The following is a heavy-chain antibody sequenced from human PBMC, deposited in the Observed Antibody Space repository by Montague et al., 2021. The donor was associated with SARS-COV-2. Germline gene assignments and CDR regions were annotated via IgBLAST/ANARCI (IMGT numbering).Heavy chain of an antibody. CDR2: VSYDGNIK. V-gene: IGHV3-30-3*01. J-gene: IGHJ4*02. CDR1: GFTFSNYP. Sequence: SLRLSCAASGFTFSNYPMHWVRQAPGKGLEWVAIVSYDGNIKYYGDSVKGRLTISRDKSKNTLYLQMNSLRADDTAIYYCARGRGSYSLDCWGQGTLVTVS. CDR3: ARGRGSYSLDC. D-gene: IGHD1-26*01.